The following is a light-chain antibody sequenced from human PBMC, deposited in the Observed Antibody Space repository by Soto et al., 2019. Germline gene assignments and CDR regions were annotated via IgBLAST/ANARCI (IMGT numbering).Light chain of an antibody. CDR2: GAS. Sequence: EIVLTQSPGTLSLSPGERATLSCRASQTINNNHLAWYQQRPGQAPRLLIYGASGRATGIPDRFSGSRFGTDFTLTISRLEPEDSAVYYCQQYGSSLRTFGQGTKVEIK. V-gene: IGKV3-20*01. J-gene: IGKJ1*01. CDR1: QTINNNH. CDR3: QQYGSSLRT.